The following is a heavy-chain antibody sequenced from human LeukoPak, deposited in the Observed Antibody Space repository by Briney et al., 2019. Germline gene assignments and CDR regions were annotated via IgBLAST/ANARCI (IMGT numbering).Heavy chain of an antibody. D-gene: IGHD4-17*01. V-gene: IGHV4-38-2*02. CDR1: GYSISSGYY. J-gene: IGHJ4*02. Sequence: SETLSLTCTVSGYSISSGYYWGWIRQPPGKGLEWIGSIYHSGSTNYNPSLKSRVTMSIDTSKNQFSLTLSSVTAADTAVYYCARGPTTVTRAFDYWGQGSLVTVSS. CDR2: IYHSGST. CDR3: ARGPTTVTRAFDY.